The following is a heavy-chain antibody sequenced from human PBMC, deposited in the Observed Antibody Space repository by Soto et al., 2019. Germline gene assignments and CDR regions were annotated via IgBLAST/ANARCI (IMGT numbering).Heavy chain of an antibody. CDR2: ISGSGGST. Sequence: GGSLRLSCAASGFTFSSYAMSWVRQAPGKGLEWVSAISGSGGSTYYADSVKGRFTISRDNSKNTLYLQMNSLRAEDTAVYYCAKANTYYYDSSGPAYDYWGQGTLVTVSS. V-gene: IGHV3-23*01. CDR1: GFTFSSYA. D-gene: IGHD3-22*01. CDR3: AKANTYYYDSSGPAYDY. J-gene: IGHJ4*02.